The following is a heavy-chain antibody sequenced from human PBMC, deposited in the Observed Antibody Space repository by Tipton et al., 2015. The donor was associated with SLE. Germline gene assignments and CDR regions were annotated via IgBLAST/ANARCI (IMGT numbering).Heavy chain of an antibody. CDR3: ARDRPENWNPDAFDI. V-gene: IGHV3-74*01. CDR2: IYSDGSST. D-gene: IGHD1-1*01. J-gene: IGHJ3*02. CDR1: GFSFSDYW. Sequence: SLRLSCAASGFSFSDYWMHWVRQAPGKGLVWVSRIYSDGSSTNYADSVKGRFTISRDNAKNSLYLQMNSLRAEDTAVYYCARDRPENWNPDAFDIWGQGTIVTVSS.